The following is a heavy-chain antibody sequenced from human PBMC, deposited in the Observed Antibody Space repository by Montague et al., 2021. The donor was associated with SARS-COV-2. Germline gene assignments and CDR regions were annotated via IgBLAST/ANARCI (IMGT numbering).Heavy chain of an antibody. CDR2: INNRGSV. CDR1: GGSFSGSY. D-gene: IGHD2/OR15-2a*01. CDR3: ARERWNIVIVPPVEYGMDV. J-gene: IGHJ6*02. V-gene: IGHV4-34*01. Sequence: SETLSLTCAVYGGSFSGSYWTWIRQSPGKGLEWIGEINNRGSVNYSPSLKSRVTISVDTSRNQSSLKVTSVTAADTAVYYCARERWNIVIVPPVEYGMDVWGQGTTVTVSS.